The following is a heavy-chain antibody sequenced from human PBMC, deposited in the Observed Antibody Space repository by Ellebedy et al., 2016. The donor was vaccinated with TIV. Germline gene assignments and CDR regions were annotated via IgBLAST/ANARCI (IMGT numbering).Heavy chain of an antibody. D-gene: IGHD5-18*01. Sequence: GESLKISCEASGFSFDIYSMHWVRQAPGKGLEWVAVITYDGSNQHYADSVKGRFTISRDNSKNTLYLQMNSLRVEDTAVYYCARDLNTAMGFDYWGQGTLVTVSS. CDR1: GFSFDIYS. J-gene: IGHJ4*02. V-gene: IGHV3-30-3*01. CDR2: ITYDGSNQ. CDR3: ARDLNTAMGFDY.